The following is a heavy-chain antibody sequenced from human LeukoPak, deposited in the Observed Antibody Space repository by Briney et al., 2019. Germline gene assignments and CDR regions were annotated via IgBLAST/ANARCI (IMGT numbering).Heavy chain of an antibody. CDR1: GFTFSSSW. CDR3: ARTLYYYDSSGYYSDY. V-gene: IGHV3-7*01. D-gene: IGHD3-22*01. CDR2: IKQDGSEK. Sequence: PGGSLRLSCAASGFTFSSSWMSWVRQSPGKGLEWVAHIKQDGSEKYYVDSVKGRFTISRDNAKNSLYLQMNSLRAEDTAVYYCARTLYYYDSSGYYSDYWGQGTLVTVSS. J-gene: IGHJ4*02.